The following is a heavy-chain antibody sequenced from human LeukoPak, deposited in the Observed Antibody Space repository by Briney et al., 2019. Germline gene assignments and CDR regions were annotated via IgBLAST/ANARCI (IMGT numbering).Heavy chain of an antibody. CDR3: AKGAVAGTVPRYFDY. Sequence: PGGSLRLSCAASGFTFSSYWMSWVRQAPGKGLEWVANIKQDGSEKYYVDSVKGRFTISRDNAKNPLYLQMNSLRAEDTAVYYCAKGAVAGTVPRYFDYWGQGTLVTVSS. CDR2: IKQDGSEK. CDR1: GFTFSSYW. J-gene: IGHJ4*02. V-gene: IGHV3-7*01. D-gene: IGHD6-19*01.